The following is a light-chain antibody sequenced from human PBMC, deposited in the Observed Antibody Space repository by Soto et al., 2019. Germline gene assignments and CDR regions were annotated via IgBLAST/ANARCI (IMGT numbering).Light chain of an antibody. CDR2: GAS. Sequence: EVVMTQSPATLSVSPGERATLSCRASQSVSSNLAWYQQIPGQAPRLLIFGASTRATGIPARFSGSGSGTEFPLTISSLQSEDFAVYYCQQYNNRPRTFGQGTTVEIK. V-gene: IGKV3-15*01. CDR3: QQYNNRPRT. J-gene: IGKJ1*01. CDR1: QSVSSN.